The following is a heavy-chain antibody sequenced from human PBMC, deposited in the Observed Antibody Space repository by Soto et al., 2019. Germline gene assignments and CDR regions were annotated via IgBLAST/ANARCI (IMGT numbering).Heavy chain of an antibody. CDR1: SGSISSSNW. V-gene: IGHV4-4*02. D-gene: IGHD6-13*01. Sequence: QVQLQESGPGLVKPSGTLSLTCAVSSGSISSSNWWSWVRQPPGKGREWIGEIYHSGSTNYNPSLKSRVTISVDKSKNQFSLKLSSVTAADTAVYYCARDLAPGIAAAGTGYAFDIWGQGTMVTVSS. CDR3: ARDLAPGIAAAGTGYAFDI. CDR2: IYHSGST. J-gene: IGHJ3*02.